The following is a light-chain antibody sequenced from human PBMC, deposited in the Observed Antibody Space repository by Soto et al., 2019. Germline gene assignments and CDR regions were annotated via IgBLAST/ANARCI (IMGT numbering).Light chain of an antibody. CDR3: QQYYSRPLA. CDR1: HSVLHNNKNY. Sequence: IVMTQSPDSLAVSLGERATINCKSSHSVLHNNKNYFAWYQQKPGQPPKVLIYWASTRESGVPDRFSGRGSGTDFTLTISSLQAEDVAVDYCQQYYSRPLAVGGGTKVEIK. V-gene: IGKV4-1*01. J-gene: IGKJ4*01. CDR2: WAS.